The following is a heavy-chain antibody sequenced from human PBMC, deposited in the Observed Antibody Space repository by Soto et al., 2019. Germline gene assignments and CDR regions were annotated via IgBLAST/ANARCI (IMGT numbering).Heavy chain of an antibody. J-gene: IGHJ6*02. D-gene: IGHD3-3*01. CDR1: GYTFTSYD. CDR2: MNPNSGNT. CDR3: ARGVYYDFWSGYLARQNYYYYYGMDV. Sequence: ASVKVSCKASGYTFTSYDINWVRQATGQGLEWMGWMNPNSGNTGYAQKFQGRVTMTRNTSISTAYMVLSSLRSEDTAVYYCARGVYYDFWSGYLARQNYYYYYGMDVWGQGTTVTVSS. V-gene: IGHV1-8*01.